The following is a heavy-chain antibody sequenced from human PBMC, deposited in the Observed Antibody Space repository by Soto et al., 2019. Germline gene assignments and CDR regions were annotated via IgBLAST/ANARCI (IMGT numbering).Heavy chain of an antibody. Sequence: SVKVSCKASGGTFSSYAISWVRQAPGQGLEWMGGIIPIFGTANYAQKFQGRVTITADKSTSTAYMELSSLRSEDTAVYYCASSPVSWIVGMDVWGHGTTVTVSS. CDR3: ASSPVSWIVGMDV. D-gene: IGHD2-15*01. CDR2: IIPIFGTA. V-gene: IGHV1-69*06. J-gene: IGHJ6*02. CDR1: GGTFSSYA.